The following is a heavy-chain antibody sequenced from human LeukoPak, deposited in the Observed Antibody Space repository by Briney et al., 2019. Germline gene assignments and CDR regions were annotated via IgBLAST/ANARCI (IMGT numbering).Heavy chain of an antibody. CDR2: INPNSGGT. D-gene: IGHD2-15*01. CDR3: ASCYGGSCYSFDY. CDR1: GYTFTGYY. Sequence: ASVKVSCKASGYTFTGYYMHWVRQAPGQGLEWMGWINPNSGGTNYAQKFQGRVTMTRDTSISTAYMELSRLRSDDTAVYYCASCYGGSCYSFDYWGQGTLVTVSS. V-gene: IGHV1-2*02. J-gene: IGHJ4*02.